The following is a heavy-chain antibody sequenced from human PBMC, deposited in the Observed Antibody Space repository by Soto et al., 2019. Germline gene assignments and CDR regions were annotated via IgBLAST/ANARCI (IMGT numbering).Heavy chain of an antibody. Sequence: GESLKISCKGSGYSFTSYWIGWVRQMPGKGLEWMGIIYPGDSDTRYSPSFQGQVTISADKSISTAYLQWSSLKASDTAMYYCARQGITGTTKFSYYYYGMDVWGQGTTVTVSS. V-gene: IGHV5-51*01. J-gene: IGHJ6*02. CDR2: IYPGDSDT. CDR1: GYSFTSYW. CDR3: ARQGITGTTKFSYYYYGMDV. D-gene: IGHD1-20*01.